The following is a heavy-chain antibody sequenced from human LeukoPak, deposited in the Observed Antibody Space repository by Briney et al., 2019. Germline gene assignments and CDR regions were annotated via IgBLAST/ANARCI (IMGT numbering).Heavy chain of an antibody. Sequence: GGSLRLFCAASGFTFSSYSMIWVRQAPGEGLEWVSSMSSSSNYIFYTDSVKGRFTISRDNAKNSLYLQMNSLRAEDTAVYYCARDRNYYDSSGYSKTVDYWGQGTLVTVSS. J-gene: IGHJ4*02. CDR3: ARDRNYYDSSGYSKTVDY. D-gene: IGHD3-22*01. CDR1: GFTFSSYS. CDR2: MSSSSNYI. V-gene: IGHV3-21*01.